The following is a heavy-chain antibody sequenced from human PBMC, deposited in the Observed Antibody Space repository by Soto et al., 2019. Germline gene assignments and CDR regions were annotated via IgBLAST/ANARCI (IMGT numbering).Heavy chain of an antibody. D-gene: IGHD2-21*01. CDR1: GFSLSNARMG. Sequence: QVTLKESGPVLVKPTETLTLTCTVSGFSLSNARMGVSWIRQPPGKALEWLAHIFSNDEKSYSTSLKSRLTISKDTSKSQGVLTMTNMDPVDTATYYCARMAAYCGGDCYWGWFDPWGQGTLVTVSS. CDR2: IFSNDEK. V-gene: IGHV2-26*01. J-gene: IGHJ5*02. CDR3: ARMAAYCGGDCYWGWFDP.